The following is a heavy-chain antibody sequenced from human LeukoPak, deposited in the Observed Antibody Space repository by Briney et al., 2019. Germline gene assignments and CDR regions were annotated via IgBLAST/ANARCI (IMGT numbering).Heavy chain of an antibody. CDR2: IWYDGSNK. Sequence: GRSLRLSREASGFTFCSFGVQRVRPDPGKGLGGVAVIWYDGSNKYYEDSVKCRFTISRDNSKNTLYLQMNSLRAEDTAVDYCARDRLGIADTWGQGTLVTVCS. J-gene: IGHJ5*02. D-gene: IGHD6-13*01. V-gene: IGHV3-33*01. CDR1: GFTFCSFG. CDR3: ARDRLGIADT.